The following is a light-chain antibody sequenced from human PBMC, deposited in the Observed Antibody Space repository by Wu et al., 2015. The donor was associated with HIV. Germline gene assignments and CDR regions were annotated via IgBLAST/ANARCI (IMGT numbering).Light chain of an antibody. Sequence: EVVMTQSPATLSVSPGERATLSCRASQSVSSNLAWYQQKPGQAPRLLIYGASIRATGIPARFTGSRSGTEFTLTISSMQSEDIAVYYCQQYNNWPPYTFGQGTKLEIK. CDR2: GAS. V-gene: IGKV3-15*01. CDR1: QSVSSN. CDR3: QQYNNWPPYT. J-gene: IGKJ2*01.